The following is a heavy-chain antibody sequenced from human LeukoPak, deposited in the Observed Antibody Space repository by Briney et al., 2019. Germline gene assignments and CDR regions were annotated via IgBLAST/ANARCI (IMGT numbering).Heavy chain of an antibody. J-gene: IGHJ4*02. CDR2: IIPIFGTA. CDR1: GGTFSSYA. D-gene: IGHD5-24*01. V-gene: IGHV1-69*05. CDR3: ARGATDVDFDY. Sequence: ASVKVSCKASGGTFSSYAISWVRQAPGQGLEWMGGIIPIFGTANYAQKFQGRVTMTRDTSTSTVYMELSSLRSEDTAVYYCARGATDVDFDYWGQGTLVTVSS.